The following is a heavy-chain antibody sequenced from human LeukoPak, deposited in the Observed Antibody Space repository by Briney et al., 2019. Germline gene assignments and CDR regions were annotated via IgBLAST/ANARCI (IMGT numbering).Heavy chain of an antibody. D-gene: IGHD2-15*01. CDR2: IYYSGST. CDR1: GGSINSYY. V-gene: IGHV4-59*01. J-gene: IGHJ4*02. CDR3: ARHCSGGSCYKAFDY. Sequence: SETLSLTCTVSGGSINSYYWSWLRQPPGKGLEWVGYIYYSGSTNYNPSLKSRVTISVDTSKNQFSLKLSSVTAADTAVYYCARHCSGGSCYKAFDYWGQGTLVTVSS.